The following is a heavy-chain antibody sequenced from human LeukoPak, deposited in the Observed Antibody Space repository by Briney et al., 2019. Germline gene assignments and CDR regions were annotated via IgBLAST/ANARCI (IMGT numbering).Heavy chain of an antibody. V-gene: IGHV1-2*02. D-gene: IGHD2-2*02. J-gene: IGHJ6*03. CDR3: ARASYHIPVPAAIPTANYYYYYMDV. Sequence: ASVKVSCKASGYTFTGYYMHWVRQAPGQGLEWMGWINPNSGGTNYAQKFQGRVTMTRDTSISTAYMELSRLRSDDTAVYYCARASYHIPVPAAIPTANYYYYYMDVWGEGTTVTVSS. CDR1: GYTFTGYY. CDR2: INPNSGGT.